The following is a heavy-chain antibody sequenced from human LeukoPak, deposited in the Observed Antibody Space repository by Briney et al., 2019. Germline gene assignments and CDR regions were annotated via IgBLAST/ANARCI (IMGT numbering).Heavy chain of an antibody. Sequence: SETLSLTCTASGGSISSDDYYWGWIRQPSGKGLEWIGTIFYDGDTYYNPSLRSRVTLSMDTSTNQFSLKVSSVAATDTAVYFCARRPRTNFDFWGQGILVTVSS. CDR1: GGSISSDDYY. CDR2: IFYDGDT. J-gene: IGHJ4*02. D-gene: IGHD3/OR15-3a*01. CDR3: ARRPRTNFDF. V-gene: IGHV4-39*01.